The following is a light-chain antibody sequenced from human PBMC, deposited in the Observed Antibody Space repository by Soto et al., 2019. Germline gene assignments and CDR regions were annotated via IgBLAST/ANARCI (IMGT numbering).Light chain of an antibody. CDR2: DAS. CDR3: QQRGNLWT. J-gene: IGKJ1*01. Sequence: EIVLTQSPGTLSLSPGERAILSCRASQSVSRSLAWYQKKPGQAPRLLISDASNRATCIPARFSGSGSGTDFTLTIISLEPEDFAVYYCQQRGNLWTFGQGTKVEIK. CDR1: QSVSRS. V-gene: IGKV3-11*01.